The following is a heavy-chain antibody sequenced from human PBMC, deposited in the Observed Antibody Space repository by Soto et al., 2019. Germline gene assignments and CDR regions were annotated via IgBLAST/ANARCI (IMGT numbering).Heavy chain of an antibody. CDR3: AREYSLAVLASGY. D-gene: IGHD2-8*02. Sequence: QVQLVESGGGVVQPGRSLRLSCAASGFTFTSYAMHWVRQAPGKGLEWVAVISNDGSNKHYADSVKGRFTLSKDNSKNTLSLKISGLRAEDTAVYYCAREYSLAVLASGYWGKGTLVTVS. CDR2: ISNDGSNK. J-gene: IGHJ4*02. CDR1: GFTFTSYA. V-gene: IGHV3-30-3*01.